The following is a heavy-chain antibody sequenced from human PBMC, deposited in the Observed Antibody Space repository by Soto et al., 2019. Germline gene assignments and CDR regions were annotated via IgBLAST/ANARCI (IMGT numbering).Heavy chain of an antibody. Sequence: GGSLRLSCAASGFTFSSYAMHWVRQAPGKGLEWVAVISYDGSNKYYADSVKGRFTISRDNSKNTLYLQMNSLRAEDTAVYYCARGFFGQWLVTGGYFDYWGQGTLVTVSS. J-gene: IGHJ4*02. D-gene: IGHD6-19*01. CDR1: GFTFSSYA. CDR2: ISYDGSNK. V-gene: IGHV3-30-3*01. CDR3: ARGFFGQWLVTGGYFDY.